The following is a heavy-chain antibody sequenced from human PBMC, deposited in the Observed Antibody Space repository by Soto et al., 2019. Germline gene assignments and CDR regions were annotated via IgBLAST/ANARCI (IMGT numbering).Heavy chain of an antibody. D-gene: IGHD4-17*01. Sequence: EVQLLESGGGLVQPGGSLRLSCAASGFTFSSYAMSWVRQAPGKGLEWVSGISASGGSTYYADSVKGRFTLSRDNSKNTLYLQMNSLRVDDTAVYYCARRNDDYEDSWGQGTLVTVSS. CDR2: ISASGGST. CDR1: GFTFSSYA. V-gene: IGHV3-23*01. CDR3: ARRNDDYEDS. J-gene: IGHJ4*02.